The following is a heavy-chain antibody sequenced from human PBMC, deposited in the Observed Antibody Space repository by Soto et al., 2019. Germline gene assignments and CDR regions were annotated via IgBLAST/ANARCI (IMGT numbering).Heavy chain of an antibody. CDR2: IYSGGST. V-gene: IGHV3-66*01. CDR3: ARAQEYYYDISGYTFDY. Sequence: GGSLRLSCAASGFTVSTNYMSWARQAPGKGLEWVSVIYSGGSTYYADSVKGRFTISRDNSKNTLYLQMNSLRAEDTAVYYCARAQEYYYDISGYTFDYWGQGILVTAPQ. J-gene: IGHJ4*02. D-gene: IGHD3-22*01. CDR1: GFTVSTNY.